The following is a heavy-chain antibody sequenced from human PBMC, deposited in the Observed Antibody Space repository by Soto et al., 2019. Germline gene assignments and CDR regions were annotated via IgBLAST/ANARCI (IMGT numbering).Heavy chain of an antibody. CDR2: IIPIFGTA. CDR1: GGSFNRHT. D-gene: IGHD3-22*01. CDR3: ARGWGYDSTDYYYAY. V-gene: IGHV1-69*01. Sequence: QVQLVPSGAEVSKPGSSVRVSCKASGGSFNRHTISWVRQAPGQGLEWMGGIIPIFGTANHAQKFQGRVTIIADESTSTVYMELSSLRSDDTAIYYCARGWGYDSTDYYYAYWGQGTLVIVSS. J-gene: IGHJ4*02.